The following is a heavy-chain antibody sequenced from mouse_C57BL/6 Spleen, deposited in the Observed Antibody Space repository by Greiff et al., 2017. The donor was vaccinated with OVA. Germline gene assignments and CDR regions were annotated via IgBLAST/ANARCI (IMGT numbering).Heavy chain of an antibody. CDR3: ARGHYYGSSYGWFAY. D-gene: IGHD1-1*01. J-gene: IGHJ3*01. V-gene: IGHV8-8*01. CDR2: IWWDDDK. Sequence: ESGPGILQPSQTLSLTCSFSGFSLSTFGMGVGWIRQPSGKGLEWLAHIWWDDDKYYNPALKSRLTISKDTSKNQVFLKIANVDTADTATYYCARGHYYGSSYGWFAYWGQGTLVTVSA. CDR1: GFSLSTFGMG.